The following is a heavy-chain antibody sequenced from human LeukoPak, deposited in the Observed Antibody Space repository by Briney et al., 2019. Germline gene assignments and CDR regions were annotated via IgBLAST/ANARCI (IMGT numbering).Heavy chain of an antibody. CDR3: ARIHRYCSGGACYVLDN. J-gene: IGHJ4*02. D-gene: IGHD2-15*01. V-gene: IGHV4-59*02. Sequence: PSETLSLTCVVSGGSVSGYYWGWIRQPPGRGLEWIGYVYYSGSTNYNPSFKSRITISVDTSRNQFSLQLSSVTAADTAVYYCARIHRYCSGGACYVLDNWGPGTLVAVSS. CDR2: VYYSGST. CDR1: GGSVSGYY.